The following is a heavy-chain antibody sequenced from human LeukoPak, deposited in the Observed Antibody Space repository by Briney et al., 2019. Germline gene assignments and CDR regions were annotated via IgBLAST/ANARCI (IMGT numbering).Heavy chain of an antibody. J-gene: IGHJ6*02. CDR3: ARDMPPYSSSWYVPYYYYYGMDV. CDR1: GFTFDDYG. V-gene: IGHV3-30*03. CDR2: ISYDGSNK. D-gene: IGHD6-13*01. Sequence: PGGSLRLSCAASGFTFDDYGMHWVRQAPGKGLEWVAVISYDGSNKYYADSVKGRFTISRDNSKNTLCLQMNSLRAEDTAVYYCARDMPPYSSSWYVPYYYYYGMDVWGQGTTVTVSS.